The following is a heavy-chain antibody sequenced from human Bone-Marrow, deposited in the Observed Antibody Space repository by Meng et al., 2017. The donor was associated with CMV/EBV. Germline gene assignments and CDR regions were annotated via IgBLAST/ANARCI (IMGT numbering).Heavy chain of an antibody. CDR1: GFTFSSYW. J-gene: IGHJ4*02. V-gene: IGHV3-74*01. CDR2: VDTFGNIR. CDR3: AVGHDSRKVAY. D-gene: IGHD3-3*01. Sequence: GESLKISCAASGFTFSSYWMHWVRQAPGRRLVWLARVDTFGNIRHYADSVKGRFTISRDNAKNTVYLQMNSLRAEDTALYYCAVGHDSRKVAYWGQGTRVTGYS.